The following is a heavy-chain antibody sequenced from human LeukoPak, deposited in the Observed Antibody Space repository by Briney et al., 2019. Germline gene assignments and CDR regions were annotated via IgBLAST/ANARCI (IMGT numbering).Heavy chain of an antibody. D-gene: IGHD3-3*01. V-gene: IGHV4-59*12. Sequence: SETLSLTCTVSGDSISSYDWSWIRQPPGKGLEWIGYIYYSGSTNYNPSLKSRVTISVDTSNNQFSLKMSFVTAADTAVYYCAREGGFYRPLDYSGQGTLVTVSS. CDR1: GDSISSYD. J-gene: IGHJ4*02. CDR3: AREGGFYRPLDY. CDR2: IYYSGST.